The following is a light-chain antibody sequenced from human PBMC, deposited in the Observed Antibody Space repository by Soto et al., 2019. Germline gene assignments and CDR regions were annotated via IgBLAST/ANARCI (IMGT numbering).Light chain of an antibody. J-gene: IGLJ1*01. CDR1: NSDVGGYDY. Sequence: QSALTQPASVSGSPGQSITLSCTGTNSDVGGYDYVSWYQQHPGKAPKLIVYEVTKRPSGVSNRFSGSKSGNTASLIISGLQAEDEADYYCSSHPSTSTLDVLGTGTKVTVL. V-gene: IGLV2-14*01. CDR3: SSHPSTSTLDV. CDR2: EVT.